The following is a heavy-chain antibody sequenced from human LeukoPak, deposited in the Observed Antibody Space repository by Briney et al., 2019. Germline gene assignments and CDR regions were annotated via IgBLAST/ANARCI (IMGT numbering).Heavy chain of an antibody. CDR1: GGSFSRYA. CDR2: IIPILGIA. Sequence: SSVKGSCKAFGGSFSRYAFWWGGQAPGHGRGWVGRIIPILGIANYAQKFQGRLTITADKSTSTAYMELSSLRSEDTAVYYCARDYGDYQSHSDYWGQRTLVTVSS. J-gene: IGHJ4*02. CDR3: ARDYGDYQSHSDY. D-gene: IGHD4-17*01. V-gene: IGHV1-69*04.